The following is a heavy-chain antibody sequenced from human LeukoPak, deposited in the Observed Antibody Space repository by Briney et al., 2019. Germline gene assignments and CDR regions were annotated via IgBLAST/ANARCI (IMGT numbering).Heavy chain of an antibody. J-gene: IGHJ4*02. CDR2: IRSKTYDGTA. D-gene: IGHD3-22*01. CDR1: GFTFRDYA. CDR3: SGYYSLADSFHY. V-gene: IGHV3-49*03. Sequence: GGSLRLSCTASGFTFRDYALTWFRQAPGKGLEWVGFIRSKTYDGTAEYAASVKGRLTISRDDSKSTAYLEMNSLKPEDTAVYYCSGYYSLADSFHYWGQGTLVTVSS.